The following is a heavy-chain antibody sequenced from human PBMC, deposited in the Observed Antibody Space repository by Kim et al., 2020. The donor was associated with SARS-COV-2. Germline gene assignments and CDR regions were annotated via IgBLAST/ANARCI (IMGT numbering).Heavy chain of an antibody. CDR2: IIPILGIS. J-gene: IGHJ6*02. CDR1: GGTFSSYA. V-gene: IGHV1-69*04. D-gene: IGHD3-9*01. CDR3: AREGLSYYDILTGSDMDV. Sequence: SVKVSCKASGGTFSSYAISWVRQAPGQGLEWMGRIIPILGISNYAQKFQDRVTITADKSTSTAYMELSSLRSEDTAVYYCAREGLSYYDILTGSDMDVWGQGTAVTVS.